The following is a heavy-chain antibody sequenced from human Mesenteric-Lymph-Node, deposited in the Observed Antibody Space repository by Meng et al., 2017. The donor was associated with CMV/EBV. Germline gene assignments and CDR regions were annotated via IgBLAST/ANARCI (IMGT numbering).Heavy chain of an antibody. V-gene: IGHV1-46*01. CDR1: GYTFTSSS. CDR3: ATYCGGDCYTAGYYYYGMDV. Sequence: ASVKVSCKASGYTFTSSSMHWVRQAPGQGLEWLGIVNPSGGSTIYAQKFQGRVTMTTDTSTTTVYLELSSLRFEDTAVYYCATYCGGDCYTAGYYYYGMDVWGQGTTVTVSS. D-gene: IGHD2-21*01. J-gene: IGHJ6*02. CDR2: VNPSGGST.